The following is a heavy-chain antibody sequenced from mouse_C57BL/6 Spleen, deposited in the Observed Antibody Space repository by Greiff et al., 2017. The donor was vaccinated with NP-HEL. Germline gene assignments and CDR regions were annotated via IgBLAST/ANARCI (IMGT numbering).Heavy chain of an antibody. CDR1: GFTFNTYA. J-gene: IGHJ1*03. CDR3: VRGKGGFWYFDV. CDR2: IRSKSSNYAT. V-gene: IGHV10-3*01. Sequence: VQLQQSGGGLVQPKGSLKLSCAASGFTFNTYAMHWVRQAPGKGLEWVARIRSKSSNYATYYADSVKDRFTISRDDSQSMLYLQMNNLKTEDTAMYYCVRGKGGFWYFDVWGTGTTVTVSS.